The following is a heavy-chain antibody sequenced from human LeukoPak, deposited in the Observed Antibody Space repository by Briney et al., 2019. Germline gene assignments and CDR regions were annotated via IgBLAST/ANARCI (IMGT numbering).Heavy chain of an antibody. CDR1: GDTLTELA. CDR3: ATEVHYYMDV. V-gene: IGHV1-24*01. Sequence: ASVKVSCKVSGDTLTELAIHWVRQAPGKGLEWMGSFNPEDDETIYAQKFQGRVTMTEDTSTDIAYLELRSLRFEDTALYFCATEVHYYMDVWGKGTTVTVSS. J-gene: IGHJ6*03. CDR2: FNPEDDET.